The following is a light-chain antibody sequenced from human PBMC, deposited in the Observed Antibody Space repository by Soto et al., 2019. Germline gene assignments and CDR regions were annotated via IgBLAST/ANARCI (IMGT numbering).Light chain of an antibody. CDR2: DAS. J-gene: IGKJ1*01. Sequence: EIVLTQSACTLSLSPGERATLSCRASQSVSSYLAWYQQKPGQAPRLLIYDASNRATGIPARFSGSGSGTDFTLTISSLEPEDFAVYYCEQRSNWPRTFGQGTKVDIK. V-gene: IGKV3-11*01. CDR1: QSVSSY. CDR3: EQRSNWPRT.